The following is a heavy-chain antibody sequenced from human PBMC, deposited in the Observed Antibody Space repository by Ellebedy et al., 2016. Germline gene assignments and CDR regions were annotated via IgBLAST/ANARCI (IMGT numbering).Heavy chain of an antibody. CDR1: GYTFTTYG. CDR2: INTGNDDT. CDR3: ARVLGSPVVGTGFFDY. Sequence: ASVKVSCKASGYTFTTYGIHWVRRAPGQSLEWMGWINTGNDDTKYSQKFQGRITITRDTSASTVYMELSSLRSEDTAVYFCARVLGSPVVGTGFFDYWGQGTLVTVSS. J-gene: IGHJ4*02. D-gene: IGHD6-13*01. V-gene: IGHV1-3*04.